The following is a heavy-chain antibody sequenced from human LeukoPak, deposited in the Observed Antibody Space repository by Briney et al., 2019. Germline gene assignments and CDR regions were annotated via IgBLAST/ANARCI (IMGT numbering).Heavy chain of an antibody. D-gene: IGHD6-19*01. V-gene: IGHV3-30*03. J-gene: IGHJ4*02. CDR1: GFTFRSYA. CDR2: ISYDGGNK. Sequence: GGSLRLSCAASGFTFRSYAMHWVRQAPGKGLEWVAVISYDGGNKFYADSVKGRFTISRDNSKNALYLQINSLRSEDTAVYYSARLRGGCRLYWGQGTLVTVSS. CDR3: ARLRGGCRLY.